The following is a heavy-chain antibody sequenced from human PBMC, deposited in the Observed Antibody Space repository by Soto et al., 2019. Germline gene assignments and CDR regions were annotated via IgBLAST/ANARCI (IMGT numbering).Heavy chain of an antibody. Sequence: QVHLVQSGAEVKKPGASVKISCKASGFTFTTFYMHWVRQAPGQGLEWMGMITPGGGSTSYAQKFQGKVTMTRETSTTTVYMYLSSLRSEDTAVYYWARATYSYGSASCRFDYWGQGTLVNVSS. J-gene: IGHJ4*02. CDR3: ARATYSYGSASCRFDY. CDR2: ITPGGGST. CDR1: GFTFTTFY. D-gene: IGHD3-10*01. V-gene: IGHV1-46*03.